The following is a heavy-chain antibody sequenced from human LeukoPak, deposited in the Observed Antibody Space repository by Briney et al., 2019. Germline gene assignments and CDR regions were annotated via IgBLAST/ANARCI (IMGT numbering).Heavy chain of an antibody. V-gene: IGHV1-2*02. CDR1: GYTFTGYY. J-gene: IGHJ4*02. CDR3: ARDFTVATPSFDY. CDR2: INPNSGGT. Sequence: GASVKVSCKASGYTFTGYYMHWVRQAPGQGLEWMGWINPNSGGTNYAQKFQGRVTMTRDTSISTAYMELSRLRSDDTAVYYCARDFTVATPSFDYWGQGTLVTVSS. D-gene: IGHD4-17*01.